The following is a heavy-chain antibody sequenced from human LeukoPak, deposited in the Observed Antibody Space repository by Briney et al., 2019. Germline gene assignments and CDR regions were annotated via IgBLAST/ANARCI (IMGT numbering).Heavy chain of an antibody. D-gene: IGHD6-19*01. Sequence: GASVKVSCKASGGTFSSYAISWVRQAPGQGLEWMGGIIPIFGTANYAQKFQGRVTITADKSTSTAYMELSSLRSEDTAVYYCARAIAVAGTPNFDYWGQGTLVTVSS. J-gene: IGHJ4*02. CDR1: GGTFSSYA. CDR3: ARAIAVAGTPNFDY. CDR2: IIPIFGTA. V-gene: IGHV1-69*06.